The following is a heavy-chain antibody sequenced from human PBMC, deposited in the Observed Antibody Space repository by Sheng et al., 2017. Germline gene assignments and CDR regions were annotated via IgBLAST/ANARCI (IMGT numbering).Heavy chain of an antibody. Sequence: QMHLQESGPRLVETSATLSLTCTVSGASIMNNKWWSWVRQPPGKGPEWIGEVYHSGSYNYNPSLRNRFTMSVDKSTNQFFLRLISVTAADTAVYYCAFSDGEYALHYWGQGTPVTVS. CDR1: GASIMNNKW. CDR3: AFSDGEYALHY. V-gene: IGHV4-4*02. J-gene: IGHJ4*02. CDR2: VYHSGSY. D-gene: IGHD4-17*01.